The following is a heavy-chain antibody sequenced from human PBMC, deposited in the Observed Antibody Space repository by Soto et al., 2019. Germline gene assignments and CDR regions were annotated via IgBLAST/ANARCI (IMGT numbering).Heavy chain of an antibody. D-gene: IGHD3-9*01. J-gene: IGHJ5*02. Sequence: GGSLRLSCAASGFTFSSYSMNWVRQAPGKGLEWVSYISSSSSTIYYADSVKGRFTISRDNAKNSLYLQMNSLRDEDTAVYYCAREDYDILTRLNWFDPWGQGTLVTVAS. CDR1: GFTFSSYS. CDR3: AREDYDILTRLNWFDP. CDR2: ISSSSSTI. V-gene: IGHV3-48*02.